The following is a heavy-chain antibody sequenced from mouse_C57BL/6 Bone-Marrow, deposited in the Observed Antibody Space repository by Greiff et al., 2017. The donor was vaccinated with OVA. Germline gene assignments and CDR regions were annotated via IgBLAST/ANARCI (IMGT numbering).Heavy chain of an antibody. CDR1: GYTFTSYG. D-gene: IGHD2-4*01. V-gene: IGHV1-81*01. Sequence: VKLMESGAELARPGASVKLSCKASGYTFTSYGISWVKQRTGQGLEWIGEIYPRSGNTYYNEKFKGKATLTADKSSSTAYMELRSLTSEDSAVYFCARGGRLRRRFPDYWGQGTTLTVSS. J-gene: IGHJ2*01. CDR3: ARGGRLRRRFPDY. CDR2: IYPRSGNT.